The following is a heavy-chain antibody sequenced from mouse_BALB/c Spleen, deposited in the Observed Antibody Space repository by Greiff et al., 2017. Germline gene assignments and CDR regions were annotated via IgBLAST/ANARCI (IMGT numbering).Heavy chain of an antibody. CDR2: ISYSGST. CDR3: AREQDYDVGAMDY. CDR1: GYSITSDYA. D-gene: IGHD2-4*01. J-gene: IGHJ4*01. Sequence: DVQLQESGPGLVKPSQSLSLTCTVTGYSITSDYAWNWIRQFPGNKLEWMGYISYSGSTSYNPSLKSRISITRDTSKNQFFLQLNSVTTEDTATYYCAREQDYDVGAMDYWGQGTSVTVSS. V-gene: IGHV3-2*02.